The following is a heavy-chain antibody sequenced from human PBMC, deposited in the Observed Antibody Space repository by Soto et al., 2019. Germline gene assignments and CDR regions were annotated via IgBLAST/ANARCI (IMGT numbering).Heavy chain of an antibody. D-gene: IGHD3-10*01. CDR1: GYSFTNYW. CDR2: IHPSDSYT. Sequence: PGESLKISCQGSGYSFTNYWVGWVRQIPGRGLEWMGRIHPSDSYTNYSPSFQGHVTISGDKSISTAYLQWSSLKASDTAMYYCARQGMSSRPEYGMDVWGQGTTVTVSS. J-gene: IGHJ6*02. V-gene: IGHV5-10-1*01. CDR3: ARQGMSSRPEYGMDV.